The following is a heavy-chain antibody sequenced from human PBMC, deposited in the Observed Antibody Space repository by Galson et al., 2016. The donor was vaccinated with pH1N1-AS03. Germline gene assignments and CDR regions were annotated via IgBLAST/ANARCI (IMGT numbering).Heavy chain of an antibody. V-gene: IGHV3-7*01. CDR2: IKGDGSEK. CDR3: ARTNWFDY. D-gene: IGHD7-27*01. Sequence: SLRLSCAASGFTFTGYWMSWVRQAPGKGLEWVANIKGDGSEKVYVDSVKGRFTISRDNAKNSLYLQMDSLRAGDTAVYYCARTNWFDYWGQGTLVTVSS. J-gene: IGHJ4*02. CDR1: GFTFTGYW.